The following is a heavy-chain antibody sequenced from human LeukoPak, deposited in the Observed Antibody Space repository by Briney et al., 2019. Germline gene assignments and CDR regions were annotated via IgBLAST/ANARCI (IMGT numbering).Heavy chain of an antibody. D-gene: IGHD2-21*02. CDR2: INPNSGGT. CDR1: GYIFTDYY. CDR3: AILAYCGGDCFRKRYYFDY. Sequence: ASVKVSCKASGYIFTDYYLHWVRQAPGQGLEWMGYINPNSGGTNYAQKFQGRVTMTRDTSINTAYMELSRLRSDDTAVYYCAILAYCGGDCFRKRYYFDYWGQGTLVTVSS. V-gene: IGHV1-2*02. J-gene: IGHJ4*02.